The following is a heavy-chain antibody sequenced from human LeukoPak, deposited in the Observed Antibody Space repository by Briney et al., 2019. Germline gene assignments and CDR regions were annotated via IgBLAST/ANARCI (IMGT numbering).Heavy chain of an antibody. J-gene: IGHJ4*02. D-gene: IGHD1-1*01. CDR1: GFTFSRNW. CDR2: IKQDGSET. Sequence: GGSLRLSCTSSGFTFSRNWMSWVRQAPGKGLEWVANIKQDGSETYYVDSVKGRFTISRDNVNDSLYLQMNSLRAEDTAVYYCAERWFEYWGQGTLVTVSS. V-gene: IGHV3-7*03. CDR3: AERWFEY.